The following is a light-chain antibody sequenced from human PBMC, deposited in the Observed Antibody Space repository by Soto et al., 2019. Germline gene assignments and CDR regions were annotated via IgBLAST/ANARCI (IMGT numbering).Light chain of an antibody. V-gene: IGLV2-8*01. Sequence: QSALTQPPSASGSPGQSVTISCTGTSSDIGGYNYVSWYQQHPGKAPKLMIYEVSKWPSGVPDRFSGSKSGNTASLTVSGLQAEDEADYYCSSYAGSNILVFGGGTKVTVL. CDR1: SSDIGGYNY. J-gene: IGLJ2*01. CDR3: SSYAGSNILV. CDR2: EVS.